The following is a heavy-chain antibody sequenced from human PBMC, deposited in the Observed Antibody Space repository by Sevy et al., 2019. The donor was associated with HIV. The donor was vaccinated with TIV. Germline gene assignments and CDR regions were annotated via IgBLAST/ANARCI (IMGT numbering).Heavy chain of an antibody. J-gene: IGHJ4*02. CDR2: IYYSGST. V-gene: IGHV4-31*03. CDR3: ARAASSGYVYYFDY. Sequence: SETLSLTCTVSGGSISSGGYYWSWIRQHPGKGLEWIGYIYYSGSTYYNPSLKSRVTISVDTSKNQFSLKLSSVTAADTAVYECARAASSGYVYYFDYWGQGTLVTVSS. CDR1: GGSISSGGYY. D-gene: IGHD3-22*01.